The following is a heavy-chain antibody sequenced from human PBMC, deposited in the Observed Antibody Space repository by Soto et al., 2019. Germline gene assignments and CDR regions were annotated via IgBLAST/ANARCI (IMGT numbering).Heavy chain of an antibody. CDR1: GGSISSGGYY. J-gene: IGHJ6*02. D-gene: IGHD3-9*01. V-gene: IGHV4-31*03. Sequence: SETLSLTCTVSGGSISSGGYYWSWIRQHPGKGLERIGYIYYSGSTYYNPSLKSRVTISVDTSKNQFSLKLSSVTAADTAVYYCARDRLRYFDWLSGGGVSDGMDVWGQGATVTVS. CDR2: IYYSGST. CDR3: ARDRLRYFDWLSGGGVSDGMDV.